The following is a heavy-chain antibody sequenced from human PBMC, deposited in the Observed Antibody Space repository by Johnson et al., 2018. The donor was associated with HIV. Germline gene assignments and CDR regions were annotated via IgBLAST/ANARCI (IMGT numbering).Heavy chain of an antibody. CDR1: GITFSSYA. CDR2: ISYDGSNK. V-gene: IGHV3-30*04. J-gene: IGHJ3*02. Sequence: QVQLVESGGGLVQPGRSLRLSCAASGITFSSYAMHWVRQAPGTGLAWVAVISYDGSNKYYADSVQGRFTISSDNSKNTLSLQINSLRAEDTAVYYCARDQDWGYYDATAFDIWGQGTMVTVSS. CDR3: ARDQDWGYYDATAFDI. D-gene: IGHD3-16*01.